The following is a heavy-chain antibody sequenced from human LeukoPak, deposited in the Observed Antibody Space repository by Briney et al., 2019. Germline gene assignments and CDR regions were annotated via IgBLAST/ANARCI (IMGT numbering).Heavy chain of an antibody. V-gene: IGHV3-48*04. CDR2: ISSSGSTI. CDR1: GFTFSNYW. J-gene: IGHJ4*02. Sequence: GGSLRLSCAASGFTFSNYWMSWVRQSPGKGLEWVSYISSSGSTIYYADSVKGRFTISRDNAKNSLYLQMNSLRAEDTAVYYCASTGYSSGWSDYWGQGTLVTVSS. CDR3: ASTGYSSGWSDY. D-gene: IGHD6-19*01.